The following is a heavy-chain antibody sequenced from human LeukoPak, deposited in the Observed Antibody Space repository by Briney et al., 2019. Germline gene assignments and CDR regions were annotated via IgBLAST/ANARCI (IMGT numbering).Heavy chain of an antibody. Sequence: ASVKVSCKASGYPFTSFYMNWVRQAPGQGLEWLGWINFSGGTQYTEKFRGRVTITRDTSKATDYMELTGLTSDDTAVYYCAGDLRLFDYWGQGTLVTVSS. J-gene: IGHJ4*02. CDR3: AGDLRLFDY. V-gene: IGHV1-2*02. CDR2: INFSGGT. CDR1: GYPFTSFY. D-gene: IGHD3-3*01.